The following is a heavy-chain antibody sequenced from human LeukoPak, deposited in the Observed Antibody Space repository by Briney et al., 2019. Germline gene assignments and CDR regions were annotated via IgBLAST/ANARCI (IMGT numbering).Heavy chain of an antibody. Sequence: SETLSLTRTVSGGSISSYYWSWIRQPPGKGLEWIGYIYYSGSTNYNPSLRSRVTISVDTSKNQFSLKLSSVTAADTAVYYCARSSTGPSYYDFWSGYYASWFDPWGQGTLVTVSS. J-gene: IGHJ5*02. CDR3: ARSSTGPSYYDFWSGYYASWFDP. CDR1: GGSISSYY. V-gene: IGHV4-59*08. D-gene: IGHD3-3*01. CDR2: IYYSGST.